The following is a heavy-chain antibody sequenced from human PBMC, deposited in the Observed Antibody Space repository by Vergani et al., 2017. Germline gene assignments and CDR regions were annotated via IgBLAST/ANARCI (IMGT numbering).Heavy chain of an antibody. CDR3: ARPYCSSTSCYVGEWFDP. CDR1: GFTFSSYW. D-gene: IGHD2-2*01. CDR2: IKQDGSEK. J-gene: IGHJ5*02. Sequence: EVQLVESGGGLVQPGGSLRLSCAASGFTFSSYWMSWVRQAPGKGLEWVANIKQDGSEKYYVDSVKGRFTISRDNAKNSLYLQMNSLRAEDTAVYYCARPYCSSTSCYVGEWFDPWGQGTLVTVSS. V-gene: IGHV3-7*01.